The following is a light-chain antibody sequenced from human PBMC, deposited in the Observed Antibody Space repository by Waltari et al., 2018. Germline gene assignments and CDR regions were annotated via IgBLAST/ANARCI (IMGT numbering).Light chain of an antibody. CDR1: SSDVGIYNL. CDR2: EVK. J-gene: IGLJ1*01. CDR3: CSYAGSYV. Sequence: QSALTQPASVSGSPGQSIPISSTGPSSDVGIYNLVSWYQHYPGKAPKLMIYEVKKRPSGVSNRFSGSKSGNTASLTISGLQAEDEADYYCCSYAGSYVFGTGTKVTVL. V-gene: IGLV2-23*02.